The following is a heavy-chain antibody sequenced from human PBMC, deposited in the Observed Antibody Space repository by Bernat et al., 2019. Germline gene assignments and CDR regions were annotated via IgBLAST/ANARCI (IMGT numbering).Heavy chain of an antibody. CDR2: VRTKANGFAT. CDR1: GLTFSDST. J-gene: IGHJ4*02. CDR3: TKSGALAEQTCDY. V-gene: IGHV3-73*01. D-gene: IGHD3-10*01. Sequence: EVQLAESGGGLVQPGGSLKLSCAASGLTFSDSTMQWVRQASGKGLEWVGRVRTKANGFATSYAASVKGRFTISRDDSKNTAYLQMNSLKIEDTAVYYATKSGALAEQTCDYCGQGTLVTVSS.